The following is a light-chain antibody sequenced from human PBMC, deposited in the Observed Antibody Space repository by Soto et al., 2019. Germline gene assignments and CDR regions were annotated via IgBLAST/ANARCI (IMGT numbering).Light chain of an antibody. CDR3: QQYSGWPYT. CDR2: GAS. J-gene: IGKJ2*01. Sequence: ELVLTQSPGTLSLSPGERATLSCRASQSVSSNLAWYQQKPGQAPRLLIYGASTRATGIPARFSGSGSGTEFTLTISSLEPEDFAVYYCQQYSGWPYTFGQGTKVDIK. V-gene: IGKV3-15*01. CDR1: QSVSSN.